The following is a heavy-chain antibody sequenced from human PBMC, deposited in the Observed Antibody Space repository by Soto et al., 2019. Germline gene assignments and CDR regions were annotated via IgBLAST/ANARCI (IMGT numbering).Heavy chain of an antibody. J-gene: IGHJ5*02. D-gene: IGHD2-2*01. CDR3: ARGGAVVVPGAVDRHNWFDP. CDR2: VIPILGMA. V-gene: IGHV1-69*02. CDR1: GGTFSIYS. Sequence: QVQLVQSGAEVKKPGSSVKVSCEASGGTFSIYSFSWVRQAPGQGLEWMGRVIPILGMANYAQKFQGRVTITADKSTSTVYMELSSLRSEDTAVYYGARGGAVVVPGAVDRHNWFDPWGQGTLVTVSS.